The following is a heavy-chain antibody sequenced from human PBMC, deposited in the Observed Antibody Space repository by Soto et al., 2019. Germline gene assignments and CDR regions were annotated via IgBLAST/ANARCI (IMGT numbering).Heavy chain of an antibody. D-gene: IGHD4-4*01. CDR3: ARVITKRYYSNYVDYYYYYMDV. CDR2: IYYSGST. V-gene: IGHV4-59*01. J-gene: IGHJ6*03. Sequence: PSETLSLTCTGSGGSISSYYWSWIRQPPGKGLEWIGYIYYSGSTNYNPSLKSRVTISVDTSKNQFSLKLSSVTAADTAVYYCARVITKRYYSNYVDYYYYYMDVWGKGTTVTVSS. CDR1: GGSISSYY.